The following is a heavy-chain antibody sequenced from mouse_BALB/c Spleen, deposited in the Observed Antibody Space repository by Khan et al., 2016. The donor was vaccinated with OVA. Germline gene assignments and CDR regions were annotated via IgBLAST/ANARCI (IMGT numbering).Heavy chain of an antibody. J-gene: IGHJ3*01. CDR2: VSTGGSYT. CDR1: GFTFSTYG. Sequence: EVELVESGGDLVKPGGSLKLSCAASGFTFSTYGMSWVRQAPDKRLEWVATVSTGGSYTYYPDSVKGRFTISRDNATNTLYLQIRGLRSEDTAMFYCTRLAYYYDSEGFAYWGQGTLVTGSA. D-gene: IGHD1-1*01. V-gene: IGHV5-6*01. CDR3: TRLAYYYDSEGFAY.